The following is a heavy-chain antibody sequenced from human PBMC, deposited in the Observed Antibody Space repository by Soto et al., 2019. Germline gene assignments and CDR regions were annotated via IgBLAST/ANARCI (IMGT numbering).Heavy chain of an antibody. Sequence: EVQLVESGGGLIQPGGSLRLSCAASGFTVSSNYMSWVREAPGKGLEWVSVIYSGGSTYYADSVKGRFTISRDNSKNTRYLQMNSLRAEDTAVYYCASAIWFDAFDIWGQGTMVTVSS. CDR2: IYSGGST. J-gene: IGHJ3*02. V-gene: IGHV3-53*01. CDR1: GFTVSSNY. D-gene: IGHD3-10*01. CDR3: ASAIWFDAFDI.